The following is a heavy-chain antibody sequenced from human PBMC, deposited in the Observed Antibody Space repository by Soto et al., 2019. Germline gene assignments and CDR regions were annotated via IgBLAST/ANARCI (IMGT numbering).Heavy chain of an antibody. Sequence: ASVKVSCKASGYTFTSYFIHWVRQAPGQGLEWMGIINPSGGTTTYAQKFQGRVTMTRDTSTSTVYIELISLRSEDTAVYYCARALYYDSSGLDSWGQGSVVTVSS. J-gene: IGHJ4*02. D-gene: IGHD3-22*01. CDR1: GYTFTSYF. CDR3: ARALYYDSSGLDS. V-gene: IGHV1-46*03. CDR2: INPSGGTT.